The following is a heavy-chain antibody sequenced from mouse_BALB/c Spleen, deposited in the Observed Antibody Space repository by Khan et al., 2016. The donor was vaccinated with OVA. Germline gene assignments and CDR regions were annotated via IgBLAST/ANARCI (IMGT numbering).Heavy chain of an antibody. D-gene: IGHD1-1*01. Sequence: VELVESGAELAKPGASVKMSCKASGYTFINYWILWVKQRPGKGLEWIGYINPSTGYTEYTQNFKDKVTLTADKSYSTAYMQLSSLTSEDSAVYYYARRGLRWDFDYWGQGTTLTVSS. J-gene: IGHJ2*01. CDR2: INPSTGYT. CDR1: GYTFINYW. CDR3: ARRGLRWDFDY. V-gene: IGHV1-7*01.